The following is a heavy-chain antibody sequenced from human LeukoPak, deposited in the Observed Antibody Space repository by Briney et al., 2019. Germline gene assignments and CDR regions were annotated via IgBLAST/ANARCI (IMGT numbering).Heavy chain of an antibody. CDR3: AAHSDGWYRDY. D-gene: IGHD6-19*01. CDR1: GFTFSTYA. V-gene: IGHV3-7*01. Sequence: GRSLRLSCAASGFTFSTYAMHWVRQAPGKGLEWVANIKQDGSGNYCVDSVKGRFTISRDNAKNSLFLQMNNLRAEDTAVYYCAAHSDGWYRDYWGQGTLVTVSS. CDR2: IKQDGSGN. J-gene: IGHJ4*02.